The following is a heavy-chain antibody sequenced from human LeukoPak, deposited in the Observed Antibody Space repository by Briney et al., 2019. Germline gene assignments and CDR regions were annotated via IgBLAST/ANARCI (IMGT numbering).Heavy chain of an antibody. CDR3: AKVGEFETFGGNSDWYFDL. Sequence: PGRSLGLSCEASGFTFSSYGIHWVRQAPGKGLEWAAVIWFDGTENFYGDSVQGRFTISRSNSNNTVHLQMTRLRADDTAVYYCAKVGEFETFGGNSDWYFDLWGRGTLVTVSS. V-gene: IGHV3-33*03. J-gene: IGHJ2*01. CDR2: IWFDGTEN. CDR1: GFTFSSYG. D-gene: IGHD4-23*01.